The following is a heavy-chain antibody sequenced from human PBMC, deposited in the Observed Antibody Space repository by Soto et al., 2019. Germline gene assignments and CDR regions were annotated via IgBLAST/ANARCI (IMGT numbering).Heavy chain of an antibody. V-gene: IGHV4-39*01. CDR1: GGSISSSSYY. D-gene: IGHD1-7*01. J-gene: IGHJ4*02. CDR3: ATQYGITGTTGFDY. CDR2: IYYSGST. Sequence: QLQLQESGPGLVKPSETLSLTCTVSGGSISSSSYYWGWIRQPPGKGLEWIGSIYYSGSTYYNPSLKSRVTIAVDTSNSQCSLKLSSVTAAGRAVYYCATQYGITGTTGFDYWGQGTLVTVSS.